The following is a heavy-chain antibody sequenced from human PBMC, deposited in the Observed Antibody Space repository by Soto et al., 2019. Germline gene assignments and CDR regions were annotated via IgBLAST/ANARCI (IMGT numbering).Heavy chain of an antibody. J-gene: IGHJ6*02. Sequence: SVKVSCKASGGTFSSYAISRVRQAPGQGLEWMGGIIPIFGTANYAQKFQGRVTITADESTSTAYMELSSLRSEDTAVYYCARGGSSLVNGMDVWGQGTTVTVSS. D-gene: IGHD6-13*01. V-gene: IGHV1-69*13. CDR1: GGTFSSYA. CDR3: ARGGSSLVNGMDV. CDR2: IIPIFGTA.